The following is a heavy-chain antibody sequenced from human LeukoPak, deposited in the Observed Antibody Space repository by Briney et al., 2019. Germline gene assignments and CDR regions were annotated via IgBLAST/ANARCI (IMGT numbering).Heavy chain of an antibody. CDR1: GYTFIDYY. Sequence: ASVKVSCKASGYTFIDYYMHWVRQAPGQGLEWMGWINPNSGGTNYAQNFQGRVTMTRDTSIRTVYMELSRLRSDDTAVYYCARIRDGYNDAYDIWGQGTVVTVPS. CDR2: INPNSGGT. V-gene: IGHV1-2*02. J-gene: IGHJ3*02. CDR3: ARIRDGYNDAYDI. D-gene: IGHD5-24*01.